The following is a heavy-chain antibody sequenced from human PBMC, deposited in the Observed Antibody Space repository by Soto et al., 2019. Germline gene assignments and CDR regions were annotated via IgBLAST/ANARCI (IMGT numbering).Heavy chain of an antibody. V-gene: IGHV3-30*18. CDR2: ISYDGSNK. CDR1: GFTFSSYG. D-gene: IGHD2-15*01. J-gene: IGHJ6*02. Sequence: PGGSLRLSCAASGFTFSSYGMHWVRQAPGKGLEWVAVISYDGSNKYYADSVKGRFTISRDNSKSTLYLQMNSLRAEDTAVYYCAKDLLRHFLSVVVAAKAMDVWGQGTTVTVS. CDR3: AKDLLRHFLSVVVAAKAMDV.